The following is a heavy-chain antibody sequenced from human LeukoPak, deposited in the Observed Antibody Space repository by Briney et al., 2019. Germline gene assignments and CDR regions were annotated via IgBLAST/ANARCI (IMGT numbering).Heavy chain of an antibody. Sequence: GGSLRLSCAASGFTFSSYTMNWVRQAPGKGREGGSYIGVSDISYAEAVRGRVTISRDNEKNSMYLQMNSLRAEDTAVYYCARDFLWSFDNWGQGTLVTVSS. CDR2: IGVSDIS. CDR3: ARDFLWSFDN. CDR1: GFTFSSYT. V-gene: IGHV3-21*05. D-gene: IGHD3-10*01. J-gene: IGHJ4*02.